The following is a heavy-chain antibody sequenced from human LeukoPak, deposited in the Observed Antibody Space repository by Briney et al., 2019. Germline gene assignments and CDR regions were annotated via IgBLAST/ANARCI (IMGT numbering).Heavy chain of an antibody. CDR2: IYYSGST. J-gene: IGHJ5*02. Sequence: PSETLSLTCTVSGGSISSGDYYWSWIRQPPGKGLEWIGYIYYSGSTYYNPSLKSRVTGSVDTSKSQVSLTLNSVTAADTAIYYCARVRWGDFDPWGQGILVTVSS. CDR3: ARVRWGDFDP. V-gene: IGHV4-30-4*02. CDR1: GGSISSGDYY. D-gene: IGHD2-21*02.